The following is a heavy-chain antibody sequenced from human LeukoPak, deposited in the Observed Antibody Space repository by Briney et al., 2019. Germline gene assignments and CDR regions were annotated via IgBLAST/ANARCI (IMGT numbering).Heavy chain of an antibody. CDR1: GFTFSSYA. CDR3: GRGRLYGSGTYYVFDY. J-gene: IGHJ4*02. CDR2: ISGSGGST. Sequence: PGGSLRLPCAASGFTFSSYAMSWVRQAPGKGLEWVSAISGSGGSTYYADSVKGRFTISRDNSKNTMYLQMNSLRDEDTAVYYCGRGRLYGSGTYYVFDYWGRGTLVTVSS. D-gene: IGHD3-10*01. V-gene: IGHV3-23*01.